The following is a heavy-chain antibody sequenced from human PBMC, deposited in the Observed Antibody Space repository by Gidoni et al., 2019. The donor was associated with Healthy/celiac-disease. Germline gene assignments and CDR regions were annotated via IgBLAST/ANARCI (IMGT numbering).Heavy chain of an antibody. V-gene: IGHV3-23*01. Sequence: EVQLLESGGGLVQPGGSLRLSCAASGFTFSSYAMRGVRQAPGKGLEWVSVISGSGGSTYYADSVKGRFTISRDNSKNTLYLQMNSLRAEDTAVYYCAKDQAVPLTMIVPDDAFDIWGQGTMGTVSS. CDR3: AKDQAVPLTMIVPDDAFDI. CDR2: ISGSGGST. CDR1: GFTFSSYA. D-gene: IGHD3-22*01. J-gene: IGHJ3*02.